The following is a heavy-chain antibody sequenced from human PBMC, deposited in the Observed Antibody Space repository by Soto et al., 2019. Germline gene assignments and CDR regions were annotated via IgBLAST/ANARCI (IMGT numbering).Heavy chain of an antibody. V-gene: IGHV2-5*01. Sequence: SGPTLVNPTQTLTLTCTFSGFSLSTSGVGVGWIRQPPGKALEWLALIYWNDDKRYSPSLKSRLTITKDTSKNQVVLTMTNMDPVDTATYYCAHRPIAVAGTAFDYWGQGTLVTVSS. J-gene: IGHJ4*02. CDR2: IYWNDDK. CDR3: AHRPIAVAGTAFDY. CDR1: GFSLSTSGVG. D-gene: IGHD6-19*01.